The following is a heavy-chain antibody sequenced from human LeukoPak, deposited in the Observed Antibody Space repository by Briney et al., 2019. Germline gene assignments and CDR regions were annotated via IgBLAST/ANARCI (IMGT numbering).Heavy chain of an antibody. J-gene: IGHJ6*02. V-gene: IGHV3-23*01. CDR1: GFTFSSYA. Sequence: GGSLRLPCAASGFTFSSYAMSWVRQAPGKGLEWVSAISGSGGSTYYADSVKGRFTISRDNSKNTLYLQMNSLRAEDTAVYYCAKEGVYGSGRGYYYGMDVWGQGTTVTVSS. CDR2: ISGSGGST. CDR3: AKEGVYGSGRGYYYGMDV. D-gene: IGHD3-10*01.